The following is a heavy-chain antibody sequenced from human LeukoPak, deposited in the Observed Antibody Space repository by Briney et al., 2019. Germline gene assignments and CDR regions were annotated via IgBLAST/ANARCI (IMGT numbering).Heavy chain of an antibody. CDR1: GYTFSNYG. D-gene: IGHD5-12*01. J-gene: IGHJ6*03. CDR3: ARAWLRRKYYYYMDV. V-gene: IGHV1-18*04. CDR2: ISGFNGHT. Sequence: GASVKVSCKASGYTFSNYGISWVRQAPGHGLEWMGWISGFNGHTKYSQKSQGRVTMTTDTSTSTAYMEVRSLRSDDTAVYYCARAWLRRKYYYYMDVWGEGTTVTVSS.